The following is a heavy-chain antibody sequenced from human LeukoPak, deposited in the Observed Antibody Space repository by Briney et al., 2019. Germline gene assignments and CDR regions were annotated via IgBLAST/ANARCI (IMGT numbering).Heavy chain of an antibody. V-gene: IGHV3-48*03. CDR3: VRKTVGAKNWFDP. CDR1: GFSFSSYE. CDR2: ISSSAGTI. J-gene: IGHJ5*02. D-gene: IGHD1-26*01. Sequence: GGSLRLSCAASGFSFSSYEMNWLRQAPGKGLERISYISSSAGTIYYADSVKGRFTISRDNAKNSLYLQMNSLGAEDSAVYYCVRKTVGAKNWFDPWGQGTLVTVSS.